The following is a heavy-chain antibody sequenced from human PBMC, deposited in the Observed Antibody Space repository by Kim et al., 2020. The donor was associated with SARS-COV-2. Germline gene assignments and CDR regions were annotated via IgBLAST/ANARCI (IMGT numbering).Heavy chain of an antibody. J-gene: IGHJ4*02. CDR2: TYSGDST. CDR3: TRGRPGPLGGYFDF. Sequence: GGSLRLSCVASGFSVSANYMSWVRQAPGKGLEWVSFTYSGDSTNYADSVKGRFTISGDSSKNTVDLQMNSLRAEDTAVYYCTRGRPGPLGGYFDFWGQGT. CDR1: GFSVSANY. V-gene: IGHV3-53*01.